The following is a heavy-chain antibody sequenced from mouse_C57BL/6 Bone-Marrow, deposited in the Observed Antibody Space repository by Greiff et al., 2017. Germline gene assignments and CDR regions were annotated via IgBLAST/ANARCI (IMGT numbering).Heavy chain of an antibody. Sequence: EVHLVESGPELVKPGDSVKISCKASGYSFTGYFMNWVMQSHGKSLEWIGRINPYNGDTFYNQKLKGKATLTVDKSSSTAHMELRSLTSEDSAVYYCARGDGYYSWFAYWGQGTLVTVSA. V-gene: IGHV1-20*01. J-gene: IGHJ3*01. CDR1: GYSFTGYF. D-gene: IGHD2-3*01. CDR2: INPYNGDT. CDR3: ARGDGYYSWFAY.